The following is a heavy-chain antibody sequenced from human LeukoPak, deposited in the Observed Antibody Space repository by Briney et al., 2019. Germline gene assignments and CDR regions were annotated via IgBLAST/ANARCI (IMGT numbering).Heavy chain of an antibody. Sequence: PGGSLRLSCAASGFTFITYWMSWVRQAPGKGLEWVANIKQDGSEKYFVDSVKGRFTISRDNAKNSVYLQMNSLRAEDTAMYYCARVRIEYDYVWGSYRRNPSFDYWGQRTLVTVSS. CDR3: ARVRIEYDYVWGSYRRNPSFDY. CDR2: IKQDGSEK. V-gene: IGHV3-7*01. D-gene: IGHD3-16*02. J-gene: IGHJ4*02. CDR1: GFTFITYW.